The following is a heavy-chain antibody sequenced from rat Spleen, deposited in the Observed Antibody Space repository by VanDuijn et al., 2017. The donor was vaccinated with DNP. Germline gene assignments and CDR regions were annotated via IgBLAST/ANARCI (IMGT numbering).Heavy chain of an antibody. J-gene: IGHJ3*01. CDR1: GFTFNNYW. CDR3: ATSTGAY. V-gene: IGHV5-31*01. CDR2: IPDSGATT. D-gene: IGHD1-2*01. Sequence: EVQLVESGGDLVQPGTSLKLSCVASGFTFNNYWMTWIRQVPGKGLEWVASIPDSGATTYYPDSVRGRFTISKDNAENTLYLQMDSLRSEDTATYYCATSTGAYWGQGTLVTVSS.